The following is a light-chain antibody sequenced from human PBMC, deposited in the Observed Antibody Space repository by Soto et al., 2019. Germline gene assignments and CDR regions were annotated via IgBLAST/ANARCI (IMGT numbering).Light chain of an antibody. Sequence: DIQMTQSPSSLSASVGDRVSITCRASQGISNYLAWYQQKPGKVPEILIYAASTLRSGVPSRFSGGGSGTDFTLTISSLQHGDVATYYCQKYNSAPLTFGGGTKVEIK. V-gene: IGKV1-27*01. CDR3: QKYNSAPLT. J-gene: IGKJ4*01. CDR1: QGISNY. CDR2: AAS.